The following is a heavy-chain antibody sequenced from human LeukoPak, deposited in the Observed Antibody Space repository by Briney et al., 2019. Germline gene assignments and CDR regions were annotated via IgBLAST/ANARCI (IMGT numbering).Heavy chain of an antibody. CDR1: GFTLSSSA. CDR2: IWYDGSNK. Sequence: PGRSLRLSCAASGFTLSSSAMHWVRQAPGKGLEWVSVIWYDGSNKYYADSVKGRFTISRDNSKNTLYLQMNSLRAEDTAVYYCAKLKATTNAFDIWGQGTMVTVSS. J-gene: IGHJ3*02. CDR3: AKLKATTNAFDI. V-gene: IGHV3-33*06. D-gene: IGHD5-12*01.